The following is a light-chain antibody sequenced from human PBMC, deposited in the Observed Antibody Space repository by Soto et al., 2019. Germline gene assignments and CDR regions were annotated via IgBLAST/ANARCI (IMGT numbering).Light chain of an antibody. CDR1: QSISSW. J-gene: IGKJ1*01. CDR3: QQYNSYART. Sequence: DIQMTQSPSTLSASVGDRVTITCRASQSISSWLAWYQQKPGKAPKLLIYRESSLESGVPSRFSGRGSGTEFTLTISSLQPDDFATYYCQQYNSYARTFGQGTTVEIK. CDR2: RES. V-gene: IGKV1-5*03.